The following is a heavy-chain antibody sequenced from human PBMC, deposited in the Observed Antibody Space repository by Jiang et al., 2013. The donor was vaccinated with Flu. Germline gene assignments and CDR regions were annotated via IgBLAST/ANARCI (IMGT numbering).Heavy chain of an antibody. V-gene: IGHV2-5*01. CDR2: IYWNDDK. J-gene: IGHJ4*02. Sequence: KPTQTLTLTCTFSGFSLSTSGVGVGWIRQPPGKALEWLALIYWNDDKRYSPSLKSRLTITKDTSKNQVVLTMTNMDPVDTATYYCAHRGDTAMVFDYWGQGTLVTVSS. CDR1: GFSLSTSGVG. CDR3: AHRGDTAMVFDY. D-gene: IGHD5-18*01.